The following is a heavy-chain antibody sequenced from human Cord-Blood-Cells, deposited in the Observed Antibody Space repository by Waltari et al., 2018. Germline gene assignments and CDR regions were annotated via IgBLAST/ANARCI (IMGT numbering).Heavy chain of an antibody. Sequence: QVQLQQWGAGLLKPSETLSLTCAVYGGSFSGYYWSWIRQPPGKGLEWIGEINHSGSTNYHPSHKSRVTISVDTSKNQFSLKLSAVTAADTAVYYCARGSDYDLWSGYYGDYYYGMDVWGQGTTVTVSS. V-gene: IGHV4-34*01. J-gene: IGHJ6*02. CDR2: INHSGST. CDR3: ARGSDYDLWSGYYGDYYYGMDV. D-gene: IGHD3-3*01. CDR1: GGSFSGYY.